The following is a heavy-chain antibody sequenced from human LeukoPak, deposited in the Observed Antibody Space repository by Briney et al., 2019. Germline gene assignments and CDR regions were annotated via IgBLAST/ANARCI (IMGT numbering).Heavy chain of an antibody. V-gene: IGHV4-34*01. J-gene: IGHJ3*02. CDR3: ARTHIVVVPAATDDAFDI. CDR2: INHSGST. Sequence: SETLSLTYAVYGGSFSGYYWSWIRQPPGKGLEWIGEINHSGSTNYNPSLKSRVTISVDTSKNQFSLKLSSVTAADTAVYYCARTHIVVVPAATDDAFDIWGQGTMVTVSS. CDR1: GGSFSGYY. D-gene: IGHD2-2*01.